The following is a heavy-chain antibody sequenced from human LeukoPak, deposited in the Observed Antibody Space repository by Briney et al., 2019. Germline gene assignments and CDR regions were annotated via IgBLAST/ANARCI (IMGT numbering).Heavy chain of an antibody. CDR3: AKDGSSSWYGGWFDP. D-gene: IGHD6-13*01. CDR2: ISGSGGST. CDR1: GFTFSSYA. V-gene: IGHV3-23*01. Sequence: GGSLRLSCAASGFTFSSYAMSWVRQAPGKGLEWVSAISGSGGSTYYADSVKGRFTISRDNSKNTLYLQMNSLRAEDTAVYYCAKDGSSSWYGGWFDPWGQGTLVTVSS. J-gene: IGHJ5*02.